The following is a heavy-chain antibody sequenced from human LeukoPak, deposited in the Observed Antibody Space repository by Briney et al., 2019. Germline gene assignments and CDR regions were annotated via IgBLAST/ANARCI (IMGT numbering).Heavy chain of an antibody. CDR3: ARDTYYDFWSGFSSYYYYYYYMDV. D-gene: IGHD3-3*01. Sequence: GGSLRLSCAASGFTFSSYWMSWVRRAPGKGLEWVANIKQDGSEKYYVDSVKGRFTISRDNAKNSLYLQMNSLRAEDTAVYYCARDTYYDFWSGFSSYYYYYYYMDVWGKGTTVTVSS. V-gene: IGHV3-7*01. J-gene: IGHJ6*03. CDR1: GFTFSSYW. CDR2: IKQDGSEK.